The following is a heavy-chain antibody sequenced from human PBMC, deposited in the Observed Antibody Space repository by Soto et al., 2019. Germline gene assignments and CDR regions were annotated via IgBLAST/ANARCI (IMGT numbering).Heavy chain of an antibody. CDR1: GFTFSSYT. Sequence: KPGGSLRLSCAASGFTFSSYTMNWVRQAPGGGLEWVSSIGTSSSYIYYADSVKGRFTISRDNAKNSLFLQMNSLRADDTAVYYCARDSVRDYLYYYYGMDVWGQGTTVTVSS. CDR2: IGTSSSYI. CDR3: ARDSVRDYLYYYYGMDV. V-gene: IGHV3-21*01. J-gene: IGHJ6*02. D-gene: IGHD4-17*01.